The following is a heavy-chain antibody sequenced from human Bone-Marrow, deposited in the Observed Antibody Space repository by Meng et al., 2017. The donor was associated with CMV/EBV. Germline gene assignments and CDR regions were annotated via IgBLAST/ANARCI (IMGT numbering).Heavy chain of an antibody. CDR2: ISVYNGNT. D-gene: IGHD5-24*01. Sequence: ASVKVSCKTSGYTFTSYGISWVRQAPGQGLEWMGWISVYNGNTNYVQSLQGRVTMTTDTSTSTAYMEMRSLRSDDTAVYYCARSGDGYSFGYYGMDVWGQGTTVIVSS. CDR3: ARSGDGYSFGYYGMDV. CDR1: GYTFTSYG. V-gene: IGHV1-18*01. J-gene: IGHJ6*02.